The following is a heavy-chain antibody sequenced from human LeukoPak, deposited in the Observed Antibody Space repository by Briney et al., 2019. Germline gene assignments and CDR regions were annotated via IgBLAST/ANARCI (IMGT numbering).Heavy chain of an antibody. CDR1: GYTLTELS. Sequence: GASVKVSCKVSGYTLTELSMHWVRQAPGKGLEWMGGFDPEDGETIYAQKFQGRVTITTDESTSTAYMELSSLRSEDTAVSYCARGYCSGGSCPSDYWGQGTLVTVSS. J-gene: IGHJ4*02. CDR3: ARGYCSGGSCPSDY. D-gene: IGHD2-15*01. V-gene: IGHV1-24*01. CDR2: FDPEDGET.